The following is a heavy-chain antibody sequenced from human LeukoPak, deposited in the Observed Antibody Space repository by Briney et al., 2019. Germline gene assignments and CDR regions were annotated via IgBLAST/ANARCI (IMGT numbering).Heavy chain of an antibody. CDR2: IYYSGST. CDR1: GGSISSSSYY. D-gene: IGHD5-24*01. CDR3: ARRKRWPQFKGYWFDP. Sequence: PSETLSLTCTVSGGSISSSSYYWGWIRQPPGKGLEWIGSIYYSGSTYYNPSLKSRVTISVDTSKNQFSLKLSSVTAADTAVYYCARRKRWPQFKGYWFDPWGQGTLVTVSS. J-gene: IGHJ5*02. V-gene: IGHV4-39*07.